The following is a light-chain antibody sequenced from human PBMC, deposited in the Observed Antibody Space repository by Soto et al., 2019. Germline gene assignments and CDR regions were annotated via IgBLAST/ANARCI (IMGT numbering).Light chain of an antibody. J-gene: IGLJ2*01. CDR1: NSNIGSNA. CDR3: AAWDDSLKGVV. V-gene: IGLV1-44*01. Sequence: QSVLTQPPSASGTPGQGVAISCSGSNSNIGSNAVNWYQQLPGTAPKRLISGNNQRPSGVPDRFSGSKSGTSAFLAISGLQSEDEADYYCAAWDDSLKGVVFGGGTKVTV. CDR2: GNN.